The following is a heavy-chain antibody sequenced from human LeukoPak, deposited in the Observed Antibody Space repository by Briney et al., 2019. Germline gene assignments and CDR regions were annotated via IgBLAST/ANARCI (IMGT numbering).Heavy chain of an antibody. CDR1: GYTFTSYG. V-gene: IGHV1-18*01. CDR3: ARDSERASSGWYMAWIQED. CDR2: ISAYNGNT. Sequence: ASVKVSCKASGYTFTSYGISWVRQAPGQGLEWMGWISAYNGNTNYAQKLPGRVTMTTDTSTSTAYMELRSLRSDDTAVYYCARDSERASSGWYMAWIQEDWGQGTLVTVSS. D-gene: IGHD6-19*01. J-gene: IGHJ4*02.